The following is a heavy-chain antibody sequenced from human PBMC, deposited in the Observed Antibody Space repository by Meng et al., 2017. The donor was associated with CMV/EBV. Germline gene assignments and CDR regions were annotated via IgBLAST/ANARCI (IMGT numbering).Heavy chain of an antibody. CDR2: IYHSGST. D-gene: IGHD3-10*01. CDR3: ARPYLFRAAGEFDAVDI. J-gene: IGHJ3*02. V-gene: IGHV4-38-2*02. Sequence: SETLSLTCTVSGYSISSGYYWGWIRQPPGKGLEWIGSIYHSGSTYYNPSLKSRVTISVDTSKNQFSLKLSSVTAADTAVYYCARPYLFRAAGEFDAVDIWGQGTMVTVSS. CDR1: GYSISSGYY.